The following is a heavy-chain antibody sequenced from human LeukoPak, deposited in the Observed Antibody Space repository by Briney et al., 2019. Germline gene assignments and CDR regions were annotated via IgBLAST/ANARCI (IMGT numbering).Heavy chain of an antibody. CDR3: ARDIEGYCSGGSCYSRDY. CDR2: IYYSGST. CDR1: GGSISSGDYY. V-gene: IGHV4-30-4*01. J-gene: IGHJ4*02. Sequence: PSQTLSLTCTVSGGSISSGDYYWSWIRQPPGKGLEWIGYIYYSGSTYYNPSLKSRVTISVDTSKNQFSLKLSSVTAADTAVYYCARDIEGYCSGGSCYSRDYWGQGTLVTVSS. D-gene: IGHD2-15*01.